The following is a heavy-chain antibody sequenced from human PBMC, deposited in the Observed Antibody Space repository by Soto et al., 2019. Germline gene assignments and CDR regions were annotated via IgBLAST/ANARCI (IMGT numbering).Heavy chain of an antibody. V-gene: IGHV4-39*01. CDR3: ARLFSSGYWPFDY. CDR1: GGSISSSSYY. D-gene: IGHD3-22*01. Sequence: PSETLSLTCTVSGGSISSSSYYWGWIRQPPGKGLEWIGSIYYSGSTYYNPSLKSRVTISVDTSKNQSSLKLSSVTAADTAVYYCARLFSSGYWPFDYWGQGTLVTVS. CDR2: IYYSGST. J-gene: IGHJ4*02.